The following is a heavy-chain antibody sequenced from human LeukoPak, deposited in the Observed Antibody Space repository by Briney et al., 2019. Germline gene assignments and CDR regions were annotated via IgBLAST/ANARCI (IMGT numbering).Heavy chain of an antibody. V-gene: IGHV6-1*01. D-gene: IGHD6-19*01. CDR3: AREPGYSSGWGDWYFDL. J-gene: IGHJ2*01. Sequence: SQTLSLTCAISGDSVSSNSAAWNWIRQSPSRGLEWLGRTYYRSKWYNDYAVSVKSRITINPDTSKNQFSLQLNSVTPEDTAVYYCAREPGYSSGWGDWYFDLWGRGTLVTVSS. CDR2: TYYRSKWYN. CDR1: GDSVSSNSAA.